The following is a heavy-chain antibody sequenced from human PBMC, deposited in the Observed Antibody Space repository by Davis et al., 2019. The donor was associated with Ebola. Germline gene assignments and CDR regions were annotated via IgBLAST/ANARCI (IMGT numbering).Heavy chain of an antibody. V-gene: IGHV1-8*01. J-gene: IGHJ6*03. CDR2: MNPNSGNT. CDR3: ARRLGYYYYMDV. Sequence: ASVKVSCKASGYTFTSYDINWVRQATGQGLEWMGWMNPNSGNTGYAQKFQGRVTMTRNTSISTTYMELSSLRSEDTAVYYCARRLGYYYYMDVWGKGTTVTVSS. CDR1: GYTFTSYD. D-gene: IGHD3-16*01.